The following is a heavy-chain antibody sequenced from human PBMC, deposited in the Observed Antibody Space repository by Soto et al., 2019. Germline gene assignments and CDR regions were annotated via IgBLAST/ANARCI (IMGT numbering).Heavy chain of an antibody. D-gene: IGHD3-3*01. CDR2: INHSGST. J-gene: IGHJ6*03. Sequence: SETLSLTCAVYGGSFSGYYWSWIRQPPGKGLEWIGEINHSGSTNYNPSLKSRVTISVDTSKNQLSLKLSSVTAADTAVYYCARGNLTIFGVVTPLSPLPHYMDVWGKGTTVTVSS. CDR3: ARGNLTIFGVVTPLSPLPHYMDV. V-gene: IGHV4-34*01. CDR1: GGSFSGYY.